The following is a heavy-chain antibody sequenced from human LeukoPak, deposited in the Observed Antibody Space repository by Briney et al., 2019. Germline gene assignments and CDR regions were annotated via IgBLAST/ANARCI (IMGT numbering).Heavy chain of an antibody. CDR3: ARVPGRYCSSTSCYA. Sequence: SVKVSCKASGGTFSSYAIGWVRQAPGQGLEWMGGIIPIFGTANYAQKFQGRVTITTDESTSTAYMELSSLRSEDTAVYYCARVPGRYCSSTSCYAWGQGTLVTVSS. V-gene: IGHV1-69*05. J-gene: IGHJ4*02. CDR1: GGTFSSYA. D-gene: IGHD2-2*01. CDR2: IIPIFGTA.